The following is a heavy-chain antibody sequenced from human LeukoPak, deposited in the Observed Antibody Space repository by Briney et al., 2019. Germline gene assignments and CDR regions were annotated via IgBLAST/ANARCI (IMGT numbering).Heavy chain of an antibody. CDR2: IYYSGST. J-gene: IGHJ5*02. CDR3: ARDGVLTGGNWFDP. V-gene: IGHV4-59*01. D-gene: IGHD3-9*01. CDR1: GGSISSYY. Sequence: SETLSLTCTVSGGSISSYYWSWTRQPPGKGLEWIGYIYYSGSTNYNPSLKSRVTISVDTSKNQFSLKLSSVTAADTAVYYCARDGVLTGGNWFDPWGQGTLVTVSS.